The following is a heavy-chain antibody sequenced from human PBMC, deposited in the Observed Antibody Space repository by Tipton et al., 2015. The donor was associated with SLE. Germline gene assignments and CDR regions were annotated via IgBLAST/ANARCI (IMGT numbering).Heavy chain of an antibody. CDR2: INHSGGT. Sequence: LRLSCAVYGGSFSGYYWSWIRQPPGKGLEWIGEINHSGGTNYNPSLKSRVPISVDTSKNQFSLKLSSVTAADTAVYYCARAPGLDRDYYYYYYMDVWGKGTTVTVSS. V-gene: IGHV4-34*01. D-gene: IGHD3/OR15-3a*01. CDR1: GGSFSGYY. J-gene: IGHJ6*03. CDR3: ARAPGLDRDYYYYYYMDV.